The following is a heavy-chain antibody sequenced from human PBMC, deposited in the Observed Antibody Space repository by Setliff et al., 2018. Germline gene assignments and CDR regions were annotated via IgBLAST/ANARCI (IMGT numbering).Heavy chain of an antibody. V-gene: IGHV1-18*01. CDR1: GYTFSDYG. CDR3: ERLVRYCTATACQRTSGDDL. D-gene: IGHD2-8*01. J-gene: IGHJ5*02. Sequence: ASVKVSCKASGYTFSDYGVSWVRQAPGQGLEWMGWISPHSGRAFYAPQFQDRVIMTTDTSTNTAYSDLRSLRSDDTAVYYCERLVRYCTATACQRTSGDDLWGQGTLVTVSS. CDR2: ISPHSGRA.